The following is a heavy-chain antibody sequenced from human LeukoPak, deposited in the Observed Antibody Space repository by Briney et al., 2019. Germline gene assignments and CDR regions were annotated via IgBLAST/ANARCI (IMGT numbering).Heavy chain of an antibody. V-gene: IGHV3-33*01. CDR2: IWYDGSNK. J-gene: IGHJ4*02. Sequence: PGRSLRLSCAASGFTFSSYGMHWVRQAPGKGLEWVAVIWYDGSNKYYADSVKGRFTISRDNSKNTLYLQMNSLKTEDTAVYYCTTVWYSYGREDYFDYWGQGTLVTVSS. CDR3: TTVWYSYGREDYFDY. CDR1: GFTFSSYG. D-gene: IGHD5-18*01.